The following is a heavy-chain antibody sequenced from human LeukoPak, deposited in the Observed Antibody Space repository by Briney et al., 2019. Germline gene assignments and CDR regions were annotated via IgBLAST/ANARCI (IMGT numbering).Heavy chain of an antibody. CDR3: AKGTRGAAGPDRGIH. Sequence: GESLKISCAASGFSLGTDWMNWVRQAPGKGLVWVSRINSDGSTTTYADSVKGRFTISRDNSKNTLYLQMNSLRAEDTAVYYCAKGTRGAAGPDRGIHWGQGTLVTVSS. D-gene: IGHD6-13*01. J-gene: IGHJ4*02. CDR1: GFSLGTDW. CDR2: INSDGSTT. V-gene: IGHV3-74*01.